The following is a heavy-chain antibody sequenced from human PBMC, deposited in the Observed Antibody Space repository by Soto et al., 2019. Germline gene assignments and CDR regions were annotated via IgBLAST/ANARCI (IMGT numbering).Heavy chain of an antibody. D-gene: IGHD1-7*01. CDR3: TNWNYAINGMDV. Sequence: SVKVSCKASGGTFSSYAISWVRQAPGQGLEWMGGIIPIFGTANYAQKFQGRVTITADESTSTAYMELSSLRSEDTAVYYCTNWNYAINGMDVWGQGTTVTVSS. CDR2: IIPIFGTA. J-gene: IGHJ6*02. V-gene: IGHV1-69*13. CDR1: GGTFSSYA.